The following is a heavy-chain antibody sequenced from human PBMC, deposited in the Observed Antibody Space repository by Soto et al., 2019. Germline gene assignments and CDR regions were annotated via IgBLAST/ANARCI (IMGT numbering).Heavy chain of an antibody. CDR3: ARGNCSSTSCYTYYGMDI. CDR1: GYTFTNYY. Sequence: ASVKVSCKESGYTFTNYYIHWVRQAPGQGLEWMGIINPIGGSTTYAQKFQGIVTMTRDTSTSTVYMELSSLRSEDTAVYYCARGNCSSTSCYTYYGMDIWGQGTTVTVSS. D-gene: IGHD2-2*01. V-gene: IGHV1-46*01. J-gene: IGHJ6*02. CDR2: INPIGGST.